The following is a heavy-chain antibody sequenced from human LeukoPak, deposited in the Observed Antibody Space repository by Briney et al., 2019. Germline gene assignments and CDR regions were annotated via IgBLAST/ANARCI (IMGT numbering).Heavy chain of an antibody. CDR3: ARPHYDFQY. CDR2: ICSSSST. V-gene: IGHV3-66*04. Sequence: AGSLRLSCAASGFTVSSNYMSWVRQAPGEGLEWVSVICSSSSTYYADSVKGRFTISRDNSKNTLYLQMNSLRAEDTAVYYCARPHYDFQYWGQGTLVTVSS. CDR1: GFTVSSNY. J-gene: IGHJ4*02. D-gene: IGHD3-3*01.